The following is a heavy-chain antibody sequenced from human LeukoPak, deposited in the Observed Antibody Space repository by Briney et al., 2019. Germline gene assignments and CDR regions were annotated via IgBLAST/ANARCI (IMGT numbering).Heavy chain of an antibody. Sequence: PSETLSLTCAVYGVSFSGFYWSWIRQPPGKGLEWIGEINDSGSTNYNPSLKSRVTISVDTSKNQFSLKLNSVTAADTAVYCCARAYYDTSGFYHNFDYWGQGTLVTVSS. J-gene: IGHJ4*02. CDR3: ARAYYDTSGFYHNFDY. CDR2: INDSGST. D-gene: IGHD3-22*01. V-gene: IGHV4-34*01. CDR1: GVSFSGFY.